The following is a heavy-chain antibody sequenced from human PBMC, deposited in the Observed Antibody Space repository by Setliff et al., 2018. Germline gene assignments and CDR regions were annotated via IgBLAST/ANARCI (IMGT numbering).Heavy chain of an antibody. J-gene: IGHJ6*02. V-gene: IGHV4-4*07. D-gene: IGHD3-16*01. Sequence: PSETLSLTCSVSGGSISSYFWNWVRQPAGKGLEWIGRIYSNENTNYNPSLKSRVTMSIDTSKNQLSLKLSSVTAADTAVYYCARSMIQRNYYCGLDVWGQGTTVTSP. CDR1: GGSISSYF. CDR2: IYSNENT. CDR3: ARSMIQRNYYCGLDV.